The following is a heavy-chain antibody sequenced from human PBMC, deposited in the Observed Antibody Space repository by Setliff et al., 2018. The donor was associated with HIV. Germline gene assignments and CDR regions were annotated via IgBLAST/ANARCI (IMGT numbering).Heavy chain of an antibody. CDR2: IYYDGRT. J-gene: IGHJ4*02. V-gene: IGHV4-39*01. CDR1: GGSIRTGAYY. CDR3: ARQVGSQYSYWAYYFDS. Sequence: SETLSLTCTVSGGSIRTGAYYWGWIRQPPGKGLEWIGSIYYDGRTFYKPSLKSRLTISVDTSTNRFSLKLNSVTAADTAIYYCARQVGSQYSYWAYYFDSWGQGALVTV. D-gene: IGHD5-18*01.